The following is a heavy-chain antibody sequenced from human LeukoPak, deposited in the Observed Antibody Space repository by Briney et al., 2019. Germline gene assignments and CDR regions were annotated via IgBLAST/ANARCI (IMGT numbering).Heavy chain of an antibody. V-gene: IGHV3-23*01. J-gene: IGHJ4*02. CDR1: GFTFSTNA. CDR3: AKGVVGATRYYFDY. D-gene: IGHD1-26*01. Sequence: PGGSLRLSCLTSGFTFSTNAMSWVRQAPGKGLEWISGISGSGASTYYADSVTGRFTISRDNSRNTLYLQMNSLRAEDTAVYYCAKGVVGATRYYFDYWGQGTLVTVSS. CDR2: ISGSGAST.